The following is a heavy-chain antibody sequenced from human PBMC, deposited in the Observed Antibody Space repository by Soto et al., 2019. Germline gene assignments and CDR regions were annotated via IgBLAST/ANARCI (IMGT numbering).Heavy chain of an antibody. CDR3: ARGGGYCTPTSCAIDS. D-gene: IGHD2-8*01. CDR1: RFDFSSYE. J-gene: IGHJ4*02. V-gene: IGHV3-23*01. CDR2: VSLTGDRT. Sequence: EVQLLESGGGLVQPGGSLRLSCVASRFDFSSYEMSWVRQAAGKGLEWVSRVSLTGDRTNYAGSVKGRFTVSRDNFKNALYLAMDSLRPDDTAIYYCARGGGYCTPTSCAIDSWGRGTPVTVSS.